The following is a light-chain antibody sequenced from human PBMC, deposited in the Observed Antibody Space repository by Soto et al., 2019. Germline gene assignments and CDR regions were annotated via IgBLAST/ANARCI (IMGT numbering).Light chain of an antibody. CDR3: QQYDTYYYT. CDR2: RAS. J-gene: IGKJ2*01. Sequence: DIQMTQSPPTLSASVGDTVTITCRASQSITTSLAWYQQKPGEAPNLLIYRASTLKSGFPSRFSGSGSGTEFTLTISSLQPDDFATYYCQQYDTYYYTFGQGTKLEIK. V-gene: IGKV1-5*03. CDR1: QSITTS.